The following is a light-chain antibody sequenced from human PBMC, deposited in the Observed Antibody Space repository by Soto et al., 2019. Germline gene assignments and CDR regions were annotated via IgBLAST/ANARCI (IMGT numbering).Light chain of an antibody. CDR1: SSDVGGYNY. V-gene: IGLV2-14*01. J-gene: IGLJ1*01. CDR2: DVS. Sequence: QSVLTQPASVSGSPGQSITISCTGTSSDVGGYNYVSWYQQHPGKAHKLMIYDVSNRPSGVSNRFSGSKSGNTASLTISGLQAEDEAYYYCSSYTSSSTLVFGTGTKLTVL. CDR3: SSYTSSSTLV.